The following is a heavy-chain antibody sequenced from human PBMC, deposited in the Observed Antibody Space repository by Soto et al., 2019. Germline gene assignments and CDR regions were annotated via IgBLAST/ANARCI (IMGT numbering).Heavy chain of an antibody. Sequence: GGSLRLSCAASGFTFSNFGMHWVRQAPGKGLAWVAAISYDGNIKYYADSVKGRFTISRDNSKNTLFLQMNSLRAEDTAVYYCARDQSWRDLVWWFDPWGQGTLVTVSS. V-gene: IGHV3-30*03. D-gene: IGHD3-16*01. CDR1: GFTFSNFG. J-gene: IGHJ5*02. CDR3: ARDQSWRDLVWWFDP. CDR2: ISYDGNIK.